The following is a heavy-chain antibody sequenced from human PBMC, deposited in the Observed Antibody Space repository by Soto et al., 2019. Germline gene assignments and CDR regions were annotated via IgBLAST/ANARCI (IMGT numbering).Heavy chain of an antibody. Sequence: SETLSLTCAVNGGSFSAYYWTWIRQPPGRGLEWIGEIDHSGSTNYNPSLESRVTISIDTAKNRFSLNVTSVTAADTAVYYCVRGLRYSGMDVWGQGTAVTVSS. CDR2: IDHSGST. V-gene: IGHV4-34*01. CDR3: VRGLRYSGMDV. CDR1: GGSFSAYY. J-gene: IGHJ6*02. D-gene: IGHD2-15*01.